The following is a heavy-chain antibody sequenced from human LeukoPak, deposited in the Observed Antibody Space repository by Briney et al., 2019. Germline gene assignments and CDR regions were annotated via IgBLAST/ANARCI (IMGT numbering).Heavy chain of an antibody. CDR1: GGSISSYY. V-gene: IGHV4-34*01. CDR2: INHSGST. D-gene: IGHD3-22*01. Sequence: PSETLSLTCTVSGGSISSYYWSWIRQPPGKGLEWIGEINHSGSTNYNPSLKSRVTISVDTSKNRFSLKLSSVTAADTAVYYCARGRMIVVRGWFDPWGQGTLVTVSS. J-gene: IGHJ5*02. CDR3: ARGRMIVVRGWFDP.